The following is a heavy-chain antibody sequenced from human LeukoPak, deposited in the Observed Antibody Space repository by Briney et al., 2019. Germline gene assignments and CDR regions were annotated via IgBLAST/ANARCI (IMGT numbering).Heavy chain of an antibody. D-gene: IGHD6-13*01. Sequence: PGGSLRLSCAASGFTFSGYAMHWVRQAPGKGLEYVSTISSNGGNTYYANSMKGRFTISRDNSKNTLSLQMGSLRAEDTAVYYCARVYSSSWYRGYFDYWGQGTLVTVSS. CDR2: ISSNGGNT. CDR1: GFTFSGYA. V-gene: IGHV3-64*01. J-gene: IGHJ4*02. CDR3: ARVYSSSWYRGYFDY.